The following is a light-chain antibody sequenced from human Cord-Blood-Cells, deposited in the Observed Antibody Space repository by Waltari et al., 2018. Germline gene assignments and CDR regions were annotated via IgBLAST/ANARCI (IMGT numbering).Light chain of an antibody. Sequence: QSALTQPRSVSGSPGQSVTISCTGTRRDVGGYKYVSWYQQHPSKAPKLIIYDVSKRPSGVPDRFSGSKSGNTASLTISGLQAEDEADYCCCSYAGSYTLFGGGTKLTVL. CDR3: CSYAGSYTL. J-gene: IGLJ2*01. V-gene: IGLV2-11*01. CDR1: RRDVGGYKY. CDR2: DVS.